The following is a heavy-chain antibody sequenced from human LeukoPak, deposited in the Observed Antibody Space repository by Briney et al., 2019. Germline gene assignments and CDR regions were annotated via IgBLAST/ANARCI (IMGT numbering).Heavy chain of an antibody. Sequence: ASVTVSFKSSGGTFSNYAISWVRQAPGQGLAWMGRIIPIFGTANYAQKFQGRVTITADKSTSTAYMELSSLRSEDTAVYYCARDLGIAVAAVLYNWFDPWGQGTLVTVSS. D-gene: IGHD6-19*01. J-gene: IGHJ5*02. CDR3: ARDLGIAVAAVLYNWFDP. V-gene: IGHV1-69*06. CDR1: GGTFSNYA. CDR2: IIPIFGTA.